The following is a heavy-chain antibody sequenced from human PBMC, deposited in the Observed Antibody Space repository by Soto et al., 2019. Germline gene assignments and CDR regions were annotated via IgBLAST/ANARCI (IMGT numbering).Heavy chain of an antibody. CDR2: LHSGGAT. J-gene: IGHJ6*02. Sequence: EVQLVESGGGLVQPGGSLRLSCVASGIPVSSNYMTWVRQAPGKGLEWVSVLHSGGATYYANSVKGRFTISRHDSTNTLFLQMTSLTAEDTAVYYCARDGPYYYASRMDVWGQGTTVTVSS. CDR1: GIPVSSNY. V-gene: IGHV3-53*04. D-gene: IGHD3-10*01. CDR3: ARDGPYYYASRMDV.